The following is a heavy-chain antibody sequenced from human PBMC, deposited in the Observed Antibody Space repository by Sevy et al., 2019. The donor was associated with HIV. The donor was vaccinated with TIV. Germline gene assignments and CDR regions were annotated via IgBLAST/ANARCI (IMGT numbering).Heavy chain of an antibody. CDR2: IIPIFGTA. CDR1: GGTFSSYA. J-gene: IGHJ6*02. V-gene: IGHV1-69*13. Sequence: ASVKVSCKASGGTFSSYAISWVRQAPGQGLEWMGGIIPIFGTANYAQKFQGRVTITADESTSTAYMELSSLRSEDTAVYYCARDPRYCSSTSCYEQDYYYYYGMDVWGQGTTVTVSS. CDR3: ARDPRYCSSTSCYEQDYYYYYGMDV. D-gene: IGHD2-2*01.